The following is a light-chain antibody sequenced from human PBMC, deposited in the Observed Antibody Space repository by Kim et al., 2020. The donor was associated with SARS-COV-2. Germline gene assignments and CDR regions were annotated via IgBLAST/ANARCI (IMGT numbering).Light chain of an antibody. J-gene: IGKJ5*01. CDR2: DAS. CDR3: QQYSSFPIT. CDR1: QSVSVW. V-gene: IGKV1-5*01. Sequence: DVQMTQSPSTLSASEGDRVTITCRASQSVSVWLAWYQQKPGRAPKLLVYDASSLQSGVPPRFSGSGSGTEFTLTISSLQPEDSATYYCQQYSSFPITFGQGTRLEIK.